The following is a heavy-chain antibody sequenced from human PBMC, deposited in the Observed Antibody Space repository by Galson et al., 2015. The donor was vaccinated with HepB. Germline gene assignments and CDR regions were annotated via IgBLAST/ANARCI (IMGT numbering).Heavy chain of an antibody. D-gene: IGHD3-3*01. Sequence: TLSLTCTVSGGSISSGSYYWSWIRHPAGKGLEWIGRIYTSGSTNYNPSLKTRVTMSVDTSKNQFSLKLSSVTAADTAVYYCARVLPPGFWSGYYLYMDVWGKGTTVTVSS. V-gene: IGHV4-61*02. CDR2: IYTSGST. J-gene: IGHJ6*03. CDR1: GGSISSGSYY. CDR3: ARVLPPGFWSGYYLYMDV.